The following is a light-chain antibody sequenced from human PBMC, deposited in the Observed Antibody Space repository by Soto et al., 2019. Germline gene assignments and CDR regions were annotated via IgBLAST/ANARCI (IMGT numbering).Light chain of an antibody. CDR2: EVS. V-gene: IGLV2-8*01. CDR1: SSDVGGYNY. J-gene: IGLJ2*01. CDR3: SSYAGSKTL. Sequence: QSALTQPPSASGSPGQSVTISCTGTSSDVGGYNYVSWYQQHPGKAPKLMIYEVSKRPSGVPDRFSGSKSGNTASLTVSGPQAEDEAAYYCSSYAGSKTLFGGGTKLTVL.